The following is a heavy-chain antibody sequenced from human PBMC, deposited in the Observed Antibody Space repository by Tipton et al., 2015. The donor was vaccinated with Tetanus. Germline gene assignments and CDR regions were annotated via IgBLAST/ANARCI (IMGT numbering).Heavy chain of an antibody. CDR3: AKDTLLDGTSSGWEAFDI. CDR1: GFTFSNYA. Sequence: SLRLSCAGSGFTFSNYAMSWVRQAPGKGLEWVSSNGGSGGSTYYLDSVRGRFTISRDNSKNTLFLQMNSLRAEDTAVYYCAKDTLLDGTSSGWEAFDIWGQGTLVTVSS. D-gene: IGHD6-6*01. CDR2: NGGSGGST. J-gene: IGHJ3*02. V-gene: IGHV3-23*01.